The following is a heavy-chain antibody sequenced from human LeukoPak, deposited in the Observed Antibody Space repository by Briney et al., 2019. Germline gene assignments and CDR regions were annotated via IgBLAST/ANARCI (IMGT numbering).Heavy chain of an antibody. CDR2: INPNSGGT. Sequence: ASVKVSCKASGYTFTDYYIHWVRQTPGQGLEWMGWINPNSGGTGYARKFQGRVTLTRDTSLSTASMEFSSLRSDDTAVYYCARRLNYGSGTFHLWGRGTLVTVSS. D-gene: IGHD3-10*01. V-gene: IGHV1-2*02. CDR1: GYTFTDYY. CDR3: ARRLNYGSGTFHL. J-gene: IGHJ2*01.